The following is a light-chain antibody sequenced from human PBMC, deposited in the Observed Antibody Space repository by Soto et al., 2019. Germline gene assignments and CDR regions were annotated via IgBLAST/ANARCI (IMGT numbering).Light chain of an antibody. CDR1: QSVLFSSNNKNY. V-gene: IGKV4-1*01. J-gene: IGKJ2*02. CDR3: QQYYTTPCT. CDR2: WAS. Sequence: DIVMTQSPDSLVVSLGERATINCKSSQSVLFSSNNKNYLAWYQQKPGRPPKLLIYWASTRESGVPDRFRGSGSGTDFTLTISSRQAEDVAVYYCQQYYTTPCTFGQGTKLEIK.